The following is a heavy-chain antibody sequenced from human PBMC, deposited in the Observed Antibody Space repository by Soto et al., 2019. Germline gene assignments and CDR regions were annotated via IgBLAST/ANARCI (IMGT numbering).Heavy chain of an antibody. D-gene: IGHD3-22*01. CDR3: ARVVIPTFDL. CDR2: IYHNGNA. Sequence: QVQLQESGPGLVKPSQTLSLTCTVSGGSISSGDYYWSWIRQPPGKGLEWIGYIYHNGNAYYNPSLKSRVIISVQTSKNRLSLKLSSMTAADTALYYCARVVIPTFDLWGQGTRVTVS. CDR1: GGSISSGDYY. J-gene: IGHJ3*01. V-gene: IGHV4-30-4*08.